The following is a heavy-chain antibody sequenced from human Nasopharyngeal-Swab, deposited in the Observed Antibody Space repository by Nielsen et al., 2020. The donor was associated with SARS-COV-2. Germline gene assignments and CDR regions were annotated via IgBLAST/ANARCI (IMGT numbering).Heavy chain of an antibody. CDR2: IGTSSSTS. V-gene: IGHV3-48*04. CDR1: GFPFSPYG. Sequence: GSLRLSCVASGFPFSPYGMNWVRQAPGKGLEWLSYIGTSSSTSYYADSVKGRFTISRDTAKNSLYLQMNSLRAEDTAVYYCTSGWFDPWGQGTLVTVSS. CDR3: TSGWFDP. J-gene: IGHJ5*02.